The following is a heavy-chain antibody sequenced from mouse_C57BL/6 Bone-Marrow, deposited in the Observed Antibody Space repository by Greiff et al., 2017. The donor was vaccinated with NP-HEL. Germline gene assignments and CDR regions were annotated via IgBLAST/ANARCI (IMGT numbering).Heavy chain of an antibody. CDR3: ARNDLLRGYFDV. V-gene: IGHV1-63*01. D-gene: IGHD1-1*01. Sequence: VQLQESGAELVRPGTSVKMSCKASGYTFTSYWIGWAKQRPGHGLEWIGDIYPGGGYTKYNEKFKGKATLTADKSSSTAYMQISSLTAEDSAIYYGARNDLLRGYFDVWGTGTTVTVSS. CDR2: IYPGGGYT. J-gene: IGHJ1*03. CDR1: GYTFTSYW.